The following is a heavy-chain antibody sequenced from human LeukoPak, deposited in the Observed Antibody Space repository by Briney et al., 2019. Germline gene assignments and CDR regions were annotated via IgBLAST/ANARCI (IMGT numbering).Heavy chain of an antibody. D-gene: IGHD2-15*01. Sequence: ASVKVSCKASGYTFTTYYMHWVRQAPGQGLEWMGIINPSSGSTSYAQKFQGRVTMTRDTSTSTVYMELSSLRSEDTAIYYCARFLGYCSGGSCYFDYWGQGTLVTVSS. CDR2: INPSSGST. CDR1: GYTFTTYY. CDR3: ARFLGYCSGGSCYFDY. J-gene: IGHJ4*02. V-gene: IGHV1-46*01.